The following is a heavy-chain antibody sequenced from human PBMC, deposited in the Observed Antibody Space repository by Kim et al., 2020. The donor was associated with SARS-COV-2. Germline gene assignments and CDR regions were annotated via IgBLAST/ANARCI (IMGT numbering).Heavy chain of an antibody. CDR2: YSRYT. Sequence: YSRYTYYSPCLKSRVTISVDSSNNQFSLKLSSVTAADTAVYYCETLDIVDYWGQGTLVTVSS. V-gene: IGHV4-39*01. CDR3: ETLDIVDY. D-gene: IGHD5-12*01. J-gene: IGHJ4*02.